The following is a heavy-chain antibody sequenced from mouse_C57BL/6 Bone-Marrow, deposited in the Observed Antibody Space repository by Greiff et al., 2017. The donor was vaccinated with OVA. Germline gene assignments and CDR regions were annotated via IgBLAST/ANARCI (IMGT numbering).Heavy chain of an antibody. Sequence: EVQGVESGGGLVKPGGSLKLSCAASGFTFSSYAMSWVRQTPEKRLEWVATISDGGSYTYYPDNVKGRFTISRDNAKNNLYLQMSHLKSEDTAMYDCAREGVVAEDWFAYWGQGTLVTVSA. CDR2: ISDGGSYT. CDR3: AREGVVAEDWFAY. CDR1: GFTFSSYA. J-gene: IGHJ3*01. V-gene: IGHV5-4*01. D-gene: IGHD1-1*01.